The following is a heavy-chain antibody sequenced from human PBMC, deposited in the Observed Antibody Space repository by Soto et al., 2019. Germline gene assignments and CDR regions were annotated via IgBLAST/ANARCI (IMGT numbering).Heavy chain of an antibody. D-gene: IGHD3-10*01. V-gene: IGHV3-23*01. J-gene: IGHJ4*02. CDR1: GFTFSSYA. Sequence: VGSLRLSCAASGFTFSSYAMSWVRQAPGKGLEWVSAISGSGGSTYYADSVKGRFTISRDNSKNTLYLQMNSLRAEDTAVYYCAKELLWFGELPYFDYWGQGTLVTVSS. CDR3: AKELLWFGELPYFDY. CDR2: ISGSGGST.